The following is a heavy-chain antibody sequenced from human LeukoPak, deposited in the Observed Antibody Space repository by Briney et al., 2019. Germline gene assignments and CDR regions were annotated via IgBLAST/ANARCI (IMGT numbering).Heavy chain of an antibody. CDR2: ISPSGGST. Sequence: ASVKVSCKAFGYTFTSNYMHWVRQAPGQGPEWMGVISPSGGSTTYAQKFQGRVTLTRDMSTSTDYLELSSLRSEDTAVYYCARDPTSSSLDWFDPWGQGTLVTVSS. V-gene: IGHV1-46*01. D-gene: IGHD6-13*01. CDR3: ARDPTSSSLDWFDP. J-gene: IGHJ5*02. CDR1: GYTFTSNY.